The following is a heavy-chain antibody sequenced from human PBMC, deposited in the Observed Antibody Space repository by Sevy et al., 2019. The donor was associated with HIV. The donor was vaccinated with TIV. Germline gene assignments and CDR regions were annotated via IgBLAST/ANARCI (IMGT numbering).Heavy chain of an antibody. J-gene: IGHJ3*02. CDR2: IDWDDDK. CDR3: ARIRFMAEAGIGAFDI. V-gene: IGHV2-70*01. D-gene: IGHD1-26*01. CDR1: GFSLSTSGMC. Sequence: SGPTLVNPTQTLTLTCTFSGFSLSTSGMCVSWIREPPGKALEWLALIDWDDDKYYSTSLKTRLTISKDTSKNQVVMTMTNMDPVDTATYYCARIRFMAEAGIGAFDIWGQGTMVTVSS.